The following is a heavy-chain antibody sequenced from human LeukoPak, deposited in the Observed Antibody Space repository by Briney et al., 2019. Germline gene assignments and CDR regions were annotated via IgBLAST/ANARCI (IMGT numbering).Heavy chain of an antibody. V-gene: IGHV3-30-3*01. Sequence: PGRSLRLSCAASGFTFSSYAMHWVRQAPGKGLGWVAVISYDGSNKYYADSVKGRFTISRDNSKNTLYLQMNSLRAEDTAVYYCAKVGFSEMEWLLYSDHWGQGTLVTVSS. J-gene: IGHJ4*02. D-gene: IGHD3-3*01. CDR1: GFTFSSYA. CDR2: ISYDGSNK. CDR3: AKVGFSEMEWLLYSDH.